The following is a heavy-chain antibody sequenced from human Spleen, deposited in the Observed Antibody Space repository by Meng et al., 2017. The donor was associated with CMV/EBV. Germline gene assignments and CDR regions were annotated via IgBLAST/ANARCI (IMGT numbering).Heavy chain of an antibody. J-gene: IGHJ4*02. CDR3: ARRVAGGKYYFDY. CDR2: ISQSGGT. D-gene: IGHD6-19*01. Sequence: CAVYGGSFSEHYWSWVRQPPGKGLEWVGEISQSGGTNYNPSLKNRVTISIDTSRKQFSLKLNSVTAADTAVYYCARRVAGGKYYFDYWGQGTLVTVSS. V-gene: IGHV4-34*01. CDR1: GGSFSEHY.